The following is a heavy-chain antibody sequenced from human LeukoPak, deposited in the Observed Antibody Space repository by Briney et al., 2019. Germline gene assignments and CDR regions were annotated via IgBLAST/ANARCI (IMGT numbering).Heavy chain of an antibody. D-gene: IGHD3-10*01. CDR3: ARRRDFHPSDY. J-gene: IGHJ4*02. Sequence: SETLSLTCTVSGGSISSYYWSWVRQPPGKGLEWLGNIYYSGTTNYSPSLKSRITISVDTSKNQFSLMLSSVTAADTAVYYCARRRDFHPSDYWGQGTLVTVSS. V-gene: IGHV4-59*08. CDR1: GGSISSYY. CDR2: IYYSGTT.